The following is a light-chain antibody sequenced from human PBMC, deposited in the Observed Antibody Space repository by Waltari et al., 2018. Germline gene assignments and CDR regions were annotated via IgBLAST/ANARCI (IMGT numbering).Light chain of an antibody. Sequence: EVVLKQSPGTLSLSPGERATLFCRASQRVSSNFLAWFQQKPGQAPRLLMYGASSRASGIPDRFSGSGSETDFTLTISRLESEDVAVYYCQQYGTSPRTFGQGTKVEI. CDR1: QRVSSNF. CDR2: GAS. V-gene: IGKV3-20*01. CDR3: QQYGTSPRT. J-gene: IGKJ1*01.